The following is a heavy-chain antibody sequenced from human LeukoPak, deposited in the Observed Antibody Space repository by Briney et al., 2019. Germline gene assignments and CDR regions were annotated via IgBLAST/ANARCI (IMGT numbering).Heavy chain of an antibody. CDR1: GDSMSGYY. D-gene: IGHD1-26*01. CDR3: ARSGRVGATGWFDP. J-gene: IGHJ5*02. V-gene: IGHV4-59*01. Sequence: PSETLSLTCTVYGDSMSGYYWSWIRQPPGKGLEWIGYIYFSGSTNYNPSLKSRVSFSVDTSRKQFSLKVNSVTAADTAVYYCARSGRVGATGWFDPWGQGTLVTVSS. CDR2: IYFSGST.